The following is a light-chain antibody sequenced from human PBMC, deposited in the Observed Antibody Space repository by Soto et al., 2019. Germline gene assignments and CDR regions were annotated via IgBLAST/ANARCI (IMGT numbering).Light chain of an antibody. V-gene: IGKV3-20*01. J-gene: IGKJ1*01. CDR2: RTS. Sequence: EIVMTQSPATLSVSPGERATLSCRASQSISSNLAWYQQKPGQAPRLLMFRTSSRATGIPDRFSGSVSGTDFTLTISRLETEDFAVYECQQYGSSPQTFGQGTKVDIK. CDR1: QSISSN. CDR3: QQYGSSPQT.